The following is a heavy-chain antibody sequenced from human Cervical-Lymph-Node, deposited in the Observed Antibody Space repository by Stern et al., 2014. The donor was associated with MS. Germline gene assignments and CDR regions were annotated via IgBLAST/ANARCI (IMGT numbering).Heavy chain of an antibody. CDR2: IIPIFGNP. Sequence: DQLVQSGAEVKKPGSSVKVSCKASGDTFSTSLITCVQHAPGQGPELIGAIIPIFGNPNYARRFQGRVTITADESTNTAYMELSSLRSDDTAVYYCASGVGGSHYFDYWGQGTLVTVSS. D-gene: IGHD3-16*01. V-gene: IGHV1-69*12. CDR1: GDTFSTSL. J-gene: IGHJ4*02. CDR3: ASGVGGSHYFDY.